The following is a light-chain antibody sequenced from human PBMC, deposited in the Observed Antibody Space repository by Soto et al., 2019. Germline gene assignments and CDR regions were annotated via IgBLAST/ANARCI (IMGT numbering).Light chain of an antibody. CDR2: GAS. CDR3: QQYGSSSS. J-gene: IGKJ4*01. Sequence: EIVLTQSPGTLSLSPGERATLSCRASQSVSSSYLVWYQQKPGQAPRPLIYGASSRATGIPDRFSGSGSGTDFTLTISRLEPEDFAVYYCQQYGSSSSFGGGTKVEIK. V-gene: IGKV3-20*01. CDR1: QSVSSSY.